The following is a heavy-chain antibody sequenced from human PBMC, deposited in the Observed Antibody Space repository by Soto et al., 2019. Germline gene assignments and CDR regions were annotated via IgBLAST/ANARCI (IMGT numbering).Heavy chain of an antibody. J-gene: IGHJ4*02. D-gene: IGHD6-19*01. CDR1: GFTFDDYA. Sequence: GGSLRLSCAASGFTFDDYAMHWVRQAPGKGLEWVSGISWNSGSIGYADSVKGRFTISRDNAKNSLYLQMNSLRAEDTALYYCAKDIWANSGSPHQWLEPSGCLDYWGQGTLVTVSS. CDR3: AKDIWANSGSPHQWLEPSGCLDY. V-gene: IGHV3-9*01. CDR2: ISWNSGSI.